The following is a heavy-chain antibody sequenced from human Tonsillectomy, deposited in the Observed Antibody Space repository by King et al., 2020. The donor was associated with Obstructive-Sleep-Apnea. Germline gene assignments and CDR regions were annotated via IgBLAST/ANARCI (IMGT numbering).Heavy chain of an antibody. J-gene: IGHJ4*02. Sequence: VQLVESGGGVVQPGGSLRLSCAASGFTFSSYGMHWVRQAPGKGLEWVAFIRYDGSNKYYADSVKGRFTISRDNSKNTLYLQMNSLRAEDTAVYYCAKDRSNGWRGGNFDYWGQGTLVTVSS. V-gene: IGHV3-30*02. CDR2: IRYDGSNK. D-gene: IGHD3-16*01. CDR1: GFTFSSYG. CDR3: AKDRSNGWRGGNFDY.